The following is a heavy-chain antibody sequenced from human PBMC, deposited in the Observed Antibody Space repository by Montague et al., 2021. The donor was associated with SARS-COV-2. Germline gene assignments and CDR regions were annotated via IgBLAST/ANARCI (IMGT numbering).Heavy chain of an antibody. Sequence: SETLSLTCAVYGGSFSGYYWSWFRQPPGKGLEWIGEINHSGSTNYNPSLKSRVTISVDTSKDQFSLKLSSVTAADTAVYYCARVRYYGWRTSSGLDVWGQGTTVTVSS. CDR2: INHSGST. CDR3: ARVRYYGWRTSSGLDV. CDR1: GGSFSGYY. J-gene: IGHJ6*02. D-gene: IGHD3-10*01. V-gene: IGHV4-34*01.